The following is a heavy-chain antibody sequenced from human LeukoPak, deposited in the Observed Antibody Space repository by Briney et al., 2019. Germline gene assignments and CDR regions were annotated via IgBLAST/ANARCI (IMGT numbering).Heavy chain of an antibody. J-gene: IGHJ4*02. CDR3: ASSPRGYSYGTYFDY. V-gene: IGHV3-48*03. D-gene: IGHD5-18*01. CDR2: ISSSGSTI. Sequence: RTGGSLRLSCAASGFTFSSYEMNWVRQAPGKGLEWVSYISSSGSTIYYADSVKGRITISRDNAKNSLYLQMNSLRAEDTAVYYCASSPRGYSYGTYFDYWGQGTLVTVSS. CDR1: GFTFSSYE.